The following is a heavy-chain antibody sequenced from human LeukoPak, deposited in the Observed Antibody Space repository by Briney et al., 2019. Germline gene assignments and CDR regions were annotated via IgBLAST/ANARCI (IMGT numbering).Heavy chain of an antibody. CDR2: INHSGSN. CDR3: ARLAGYYSGVSCYSRYYFDY. Sequence: PSETLSLTCAVYGGSFSGYYWSWIRQPPGKGLEWIGEINHSGSNNYKPSLKSRVTISVDTSKNQFSLKLSSVTAADTAVYYCARLAGYYSGVSCYSRYYFDYSGQGTLVTVSS. V-gene: IGHV4-34*01. J-gene: IGHJ4*02. D-gene: IGHD2-15*01. CDR1: GGSFSGYY.